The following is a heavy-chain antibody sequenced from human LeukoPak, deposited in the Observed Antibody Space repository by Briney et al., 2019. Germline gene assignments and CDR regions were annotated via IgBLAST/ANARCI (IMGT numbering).Heavy chain of an antibody. Sequence: ASVEVSCKASGYTFTGYYMHWVRQAPGQGLEWMGWINPNSGGTNYAQKFQGRVTMTRDTSISTAYMELSRLRSDDTAVYYCARDYRRSYYDFWSGYYSQNAMLDYWGQGTLVTVSS. CDR3: ARDYRRSYYDFWSGYYSQNAMLDY. J-gene: IGHJ4*02. V-gene: IGHV1-2*02. CDR1: GYTFTGYY. CDR2: INPNSGGT. D-gene: IGHD3-3*01.